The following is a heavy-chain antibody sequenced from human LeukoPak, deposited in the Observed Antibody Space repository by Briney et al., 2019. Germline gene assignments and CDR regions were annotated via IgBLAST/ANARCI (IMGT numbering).Heavy chain of an antibody. J-gene: IGHJ4*02. Sequence: GASVKVSCKASGGTFSSYAISWVRQAPGQGLEWMGGIIPIFGTASYAQRFQGRVTITADESTSTAYMELSSLRSEDTAVYYCARRTPYYDSSGYSLGFDYWGQGTLVTVSS. V-gene: IGHV1-69*13. D-gene: IGHD3-22*01. CDR3: ARRTPYYDSSGYSLGFDY. CDR2: IIPIFGTA. CDR1: GGTFSSYA.